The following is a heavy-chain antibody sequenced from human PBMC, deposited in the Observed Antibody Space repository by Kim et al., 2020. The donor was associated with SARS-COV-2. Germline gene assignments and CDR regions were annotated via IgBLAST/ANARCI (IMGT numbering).Heavy chain of an antibody. Sequence: GGSLRLSCAASGFTFGGYAMHWVRQAPGKGLEWVSGISWNSGSIGYADSVKGRFTISRDNAKNSLYLQMNSLRAEDTALYYCAKGYLGYSGDYFDYWGQGTLVTVSS. D-gene: IGHD2-21*01. J-gene: IGHJ4*02. V-gene: IGHV3-9*01. CDR2: ISWNSGSI. CDR1: GFTFGGYA. CDR3: AKGYLGYSGDYFDY.